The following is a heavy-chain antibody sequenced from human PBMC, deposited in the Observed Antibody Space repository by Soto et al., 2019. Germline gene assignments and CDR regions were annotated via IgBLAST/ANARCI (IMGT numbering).Heavy chain of an antibody. V-gene: IGHV1-2*02. CDR3: ARVSSWYGHRPNHFDY. J-gene: IGHJ4*02. CDR1: GYTFTGYY. D-gene: IGHD6-13*01. Sequence: GASVKVSCKASGYTFTGYYMHWVRQAPGQGLEWMGWINPNSGGTNYAQKFQGRVTMTRDTSISTAYMELSRLRSDDTAVYYCARVSSWYGHRPNHFDYWGQGTLVTVSS. CDR2: INPNSGGT.